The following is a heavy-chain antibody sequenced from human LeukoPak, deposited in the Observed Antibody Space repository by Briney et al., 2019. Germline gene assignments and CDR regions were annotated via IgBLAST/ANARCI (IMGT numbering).Heavy chain of an antibody. D-gene: IGHD6-19*01. CDR1: GFTFSSYE. J-gene: IGHJ6*03. CDR2: ISSSGNTI. Sequence: GGSLRLSCAASGFTFSSYEMNWVRQAPGKGLGWVSYISSSGNTIYYSDSVKGRFTISRDNAKNSLYLQMNSLRAEDTAVYYCARGPTSGWYYYYYMDVWGKGTTVTISS. V-gene: IGHV3-48*03. CDR3: ARGPTSGWYYYYYMDV.